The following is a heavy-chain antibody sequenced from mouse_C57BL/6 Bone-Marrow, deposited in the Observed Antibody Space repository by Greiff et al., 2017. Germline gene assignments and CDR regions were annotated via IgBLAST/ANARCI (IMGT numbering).Heavy chain of an antibody. V-gene: IGHV1-55*01. Sequence: QVQLQQPGAELVKPGASVKMSCKASGYTFTSYWITWVKQRPGQGLEWIGDIYPTSGRTNYNEKFKSKAILTVDTSSNTAYMQLSSLTSEESEVFYCARSGPLGRSFDYWGQGTTLTVSS. D-gene: IGHD4-1*01. CDR2: IYPTSGRT. CDR3: ARSGPLGRSFDY. J-gene: IGHJ2*01. CDR1: GYTFTSYW.